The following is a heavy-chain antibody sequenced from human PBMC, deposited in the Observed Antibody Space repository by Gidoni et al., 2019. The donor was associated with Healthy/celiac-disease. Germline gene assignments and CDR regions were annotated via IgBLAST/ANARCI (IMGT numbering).Heavy chain of an antibody. D-gene: IGHD3-10*01. Sequence: QLQLQESGSGLVKPSQTLSLTCAVSGGSISSGGYSWSWIRQPPGKGLEWIGYIYHSGSTYYNPSLKSRVTISVDRSKNQFSLKLSSVTAADTAVYYCARGGTMVRGVINPYFDYWGQGTLVTVSS. CDR3: ARGGTMVRGVINPYFDY. V-gene: IGHV4-30-2*01. CDR1: GGSISSGGYS. CDR2: IYHSGST. J-gene: IGHJ4*02.